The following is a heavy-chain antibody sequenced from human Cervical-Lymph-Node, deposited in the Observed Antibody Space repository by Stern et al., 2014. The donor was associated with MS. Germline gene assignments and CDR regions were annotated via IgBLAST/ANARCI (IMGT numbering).Heavy chain of an antibody. CDR3: ARIQYIVVVPAAKTGNWFDP. D-gene: IGHD2-2*01. CDR2: IFSDDEK. J-gene: IGHJ5*02. CDR1: GFSLSNARMG. Sequence: QVTLKESGPVLVKPTETLTLTCTVSGFSLSNARMGVSWIRQPPGKALEXLAHIFSDDEKSYSTSLKSRLTISKDTSKSQVVLTMTNMDPVDTATYYCARIQYIVVVPAAKTGNWFDPWGQGTLVTVSS. V-gene: IGHV2-26*01.